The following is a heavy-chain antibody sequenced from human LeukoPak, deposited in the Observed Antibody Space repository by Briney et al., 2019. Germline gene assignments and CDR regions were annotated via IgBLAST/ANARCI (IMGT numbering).Heavy chain of an antibody. J-gene: IGHJ6*03. CDR2: IYYSGST. V-gene: IGHV4-39*07. CDR1: GDSISTSSYY. Sequence: PSETLSLTCSVSGDSISTSSYYWGWLRQPPGKGLEWIGTIYYSGSTYYNPSLTSRVTISVDTSKNQFSLKLSSVTAADTAVYYCARGVNREWFGELFRYYYYMDVWGKGTTVTISS. D-gene: IGHD3-10*01. CDR3: ARGVNREWFGELFRYYYYMDV.